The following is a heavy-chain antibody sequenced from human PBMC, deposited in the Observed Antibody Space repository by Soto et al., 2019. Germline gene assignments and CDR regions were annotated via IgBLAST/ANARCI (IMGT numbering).Heavy chain of an antibody. CDR2: IIPILGIA. V-gene: IGHV1-69*08. J-gene: IGHJ3*01. CDR3: ARDATTGPPL. Sequence: QVQLVQSGAEVKKPGSSVKVSCKASGGTFSSYTISWVRQAPGQGLEWMGRIIPILGIANYAQKFQGRVTITADKSTSTAYMELSSLRSEDTAGYYWARDATTGPPLWGQGTMVTVPS. CDR1: GGTFSSYT. D-gene: IGHD1-1*01.